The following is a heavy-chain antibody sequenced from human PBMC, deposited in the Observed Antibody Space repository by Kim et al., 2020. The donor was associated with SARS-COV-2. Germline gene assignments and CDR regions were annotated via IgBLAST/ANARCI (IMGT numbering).Heavy chain of an antibody. CDR3: ARPYIGSYYSWFDP. Sequence: GGSLRLSCAASGFTFSSYAMHWVRQAPGKGLEWVAVISYDGSNKYYADSLKGRFAISRDNSKNTLYLQMNSLRAEDTAVYFCARPYIGSYYSWFDPWGQGTLVTVSS. D-gene: IGHD1-26*01. J-gene: IGHJ5*02. CDR1: GFTFSSYA. CDR2: ISYDGSNK. V-gene: IGHV3-30*09.